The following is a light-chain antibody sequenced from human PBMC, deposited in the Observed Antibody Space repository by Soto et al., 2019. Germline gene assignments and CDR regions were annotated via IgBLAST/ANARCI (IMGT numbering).Light chain of an antibody. Sequence: DIQMTQSPSTLSASVGDRVTITCRASQSISSWLAWYQQKPGKAPKLLIYKASSLESGVPSRFSGSGSGTDFTLTISSLQPDDFATDYCQQFTSALGITFGQGTRLEIK. CDR3: QQFTSALGIT. CDR1: QSISSW. J-gene: IGKJ5*01. V-gene: IGKV1-5*03. CDR2: KAS.